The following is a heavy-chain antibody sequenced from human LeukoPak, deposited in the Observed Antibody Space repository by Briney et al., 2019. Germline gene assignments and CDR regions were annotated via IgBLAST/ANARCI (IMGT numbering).Heavy chain of an antibody. J-gene: IGHJ6*02. V-gene: IGHV3-23*01. CDR3: AKDTKIAAPYYYYGMDV. Sequence: GGSLRLSCAASGFTFSSYAMSWVRQAPGKGLEWVSAISGSGGSTYYADSVKGRFTISRDNSKNTLYLQMNSLRAEDTALYYCAKDTKIAAPYYYYGMDVWGQGTTVTVSS. CDR1: GFTFSSYA. CDR2: ISGSGGST. D-gene: IGHD6-13*01.